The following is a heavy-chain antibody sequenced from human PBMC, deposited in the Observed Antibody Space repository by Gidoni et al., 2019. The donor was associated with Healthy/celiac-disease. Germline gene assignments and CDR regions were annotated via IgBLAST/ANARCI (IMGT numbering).Heavy chain of an antibody. CDR1: GGSFSGYY. V-gene: IGHV4-34*01. D-gene: IGHD3-3*01. CDR2: INHSGST. J-gene: IGHJ5*02. CDR3: ARIRGGAYYDFWSGYYTVGGFDP. Sequence: QVQLQQWGAGLLKPSETLSLTCAVYGGSFSGYYWSWIRQPPGKGLEWSGEINHSGSTNYNPSLKSRVTISVDTSKNQFSLKLSSVTAADTAVYYCARIRGGAYYDFWSGYYTVGGFDPWGQGTLVTVSS.